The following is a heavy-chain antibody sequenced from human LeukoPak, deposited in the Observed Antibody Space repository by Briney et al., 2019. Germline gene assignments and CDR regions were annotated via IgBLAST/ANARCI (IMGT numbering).Heavy chain of an antibody. D-gene: IGHD3-16*02. CDR1: GGSFSGYY. Sequence: SETLSLTCAVYGGSFSGYYWSWIRQPPGKGLEWIGEINHSGSTNYNPSLKSRVTISVDTSNNQFSLKLSSVTAADTAVYYCARGRIAVWGSYRHQLDYWGQGTLVTVSS. CDR2: INHSGST. CDR3: ARGRIAVWGSYRHQLDY. V-gene: IGHV4-34*01. J-gene: IGHJ4*02.